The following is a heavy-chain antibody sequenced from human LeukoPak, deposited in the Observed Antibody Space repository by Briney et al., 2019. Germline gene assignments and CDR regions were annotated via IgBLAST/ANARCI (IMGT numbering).Heavy chain of an antibody. J-gene: IGHJ4*02. D-gene: IGHD5-12*01. CDR1: GFTFSSYA. V-gene: IGHV3-30-3*01. Sequence: GRSLRLSCAASGFTFSSYAMHWVRQAPGKGLEWVAVISYDGSNKYYADSVKGRFTISRDNSKNTLYLQMNSLRAEDTAVYYCARGRGGYVKPRQYYFDYWGQGTLVTVSS. CDR3: ARGRGGYVKPRQYYFDY. CDR2: ISYDGSNK.